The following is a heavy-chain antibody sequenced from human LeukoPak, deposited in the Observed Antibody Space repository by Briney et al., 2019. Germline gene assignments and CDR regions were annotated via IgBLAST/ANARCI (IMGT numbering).Heavy chain of an antibody. CDR1: GFTFSSYS. V-gene: IGHV3-21*01. CDR2: ICSSSSYI. Sequence: PGGSLRLSCAASGFTFSSYSMNWVRQAPGKGLEWVSSICSSSSYIYYADSVKGRFTISRDNAENSLYLQMNSLRAEDTAVYYCARDLDLLWFGESDYWGQGTLVTVSS. D-gene: IGHD3-10*01. CDR3: ARDLDLLWFGESDY. J-gene: IGHJ4*02.